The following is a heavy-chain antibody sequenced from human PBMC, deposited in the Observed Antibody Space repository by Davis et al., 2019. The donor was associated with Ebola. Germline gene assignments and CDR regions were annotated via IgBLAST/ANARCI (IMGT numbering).Heavy chain of an antibody. CDR1: GFTFSNVW. Sequence: PGGSLRLSCAASGFTFSNVWMAWVRLAPGKGLEWVSGISNSGGSTYYADSVKGRFTISRDNSKNTLYLQMNSLRAEDTAVYYCAKDQVHYDFWSGYDAFDVWGQGTMVTVSS. D-gene: IGHD3-3*01. CDR3: AKDQVHYDFWSGYDAFDV. CDR2: ISNSGGST. J-gene: IGHJ3*01. V-gene: IGHV3-23*01.